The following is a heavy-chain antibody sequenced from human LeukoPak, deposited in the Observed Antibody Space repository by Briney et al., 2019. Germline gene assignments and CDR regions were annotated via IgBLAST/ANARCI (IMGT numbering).Heavy chain of an antibody. V-gene: IGHV1-46*01. D-gene: IGHD2-15*01. Sequence: GASVKVSCKASGYTFTGYYMHWVRQAPGQGLEWMGIINPSGGSTSYAQKFQGRVTMTRDMSTSTVYMELSGLRSEDTAVYYCAREPLAATQRLMEFDPWGQGTLVTVSS. CDR3: AREPLAATQRLMEFDP. CDR2: INPSGGST. J-gene: IGHJ5*02. CDR1: GYTFTGYY.